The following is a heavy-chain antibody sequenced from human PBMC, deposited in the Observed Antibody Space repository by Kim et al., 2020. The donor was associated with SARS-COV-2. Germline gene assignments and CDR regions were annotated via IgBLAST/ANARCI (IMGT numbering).Heavy chain of an antibody. D-gene: IGHD2-8*01. Sequence: GGSLRLSCAASAFIFSGSAMDWVRQASGKGLEWVGRTRSKANSYATAYAASVKGRFTISRDDSKTTTYLQMNSLKTEDTAVYYCTRVHYTNLVHCDAF. V-gene: IGHV3-73*01. CDR1: AFIFSGSA. CDR2: TRSKANSYAT. J-gene: IGHJ3*01. CDR3: TRVHYTNLVHCDAF.